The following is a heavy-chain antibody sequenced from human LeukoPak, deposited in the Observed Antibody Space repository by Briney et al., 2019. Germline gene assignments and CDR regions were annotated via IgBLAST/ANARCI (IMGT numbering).Heavy chain of an antibody. CDR3: ARDRGGYSSNFDY. J-gene: IGHJ4*02. CDR1: GGSISSYH. D-gene: IGHD5-24*01. Sequence: SETLSLTCTVSGGSISSYHWSWIRQPPGKGLEWIGNIYYIGSSNYNPSLKSRVTISVDTSKIQFSLKLSSVTAADTAVYYCARDRGGYSSNFDYWGQGTLVTVSS. CDR2: IYYIGSS. V-gene: IGHV4-59*01.